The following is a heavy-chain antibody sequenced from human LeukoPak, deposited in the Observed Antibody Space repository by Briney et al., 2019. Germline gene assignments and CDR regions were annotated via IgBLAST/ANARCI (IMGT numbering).Heavy chain of an antibody. Sequence: ASVKVSCKASGYTFTGYYMHWVRQATGQGLEWMGWISAYNGNTNYAQKLQGRVTMTTDTSTSTAYMELRSLRSDDTAVYYCAVGTTVVTPTFDYWGQGTLVTVSS. CDR1: GYTFTGYY. J-gene: IGHJ4*02. CDR2: ISAYNGNT. CDR3: AVGTTVVTPTFDY. V-gene: IGHV1-18*04. D-gene: IGHD4-23*01.